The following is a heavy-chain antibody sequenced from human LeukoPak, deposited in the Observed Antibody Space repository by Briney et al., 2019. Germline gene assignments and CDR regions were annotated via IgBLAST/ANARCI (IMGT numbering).Heavy chain of an antibody. CDR3: ASPFSGSSQD. CDR1: GFTFSSYW. V-gene: IGHV3-74*01. Sequence: PGGSLRLSCAASGFTFSSYWMHWVRQAPGKGLVWVSGINSDGRSTRYAGSVKGRSTISRDNAKNTLYLQMNSLRAEDTAVYYCASPFSGSSQDWGQGTLVTVSS. J-gene: IGHJ4*02. CDR2: INSDGRST. D-gene: IGHD1-26*01.